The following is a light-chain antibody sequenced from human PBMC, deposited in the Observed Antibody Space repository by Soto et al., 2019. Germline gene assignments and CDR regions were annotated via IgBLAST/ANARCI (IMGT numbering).Light chain of an antibody. V-gene: IGKV1-17*01. Sequence: DIQMTQSPSSLSASVGDRVTITCRASQGIRKDLGWYQQKPGKAPKGLIFAASSLQSGVPSRFSGSGFGTEFTRTISTLQPEDSATYYCLQHNSYPWTFGQGTKVEIK. J-gene: IGKJ1*01. CDR1: QGIRKD. CDR3: LQHNSYPWT. CDR2: AAS.